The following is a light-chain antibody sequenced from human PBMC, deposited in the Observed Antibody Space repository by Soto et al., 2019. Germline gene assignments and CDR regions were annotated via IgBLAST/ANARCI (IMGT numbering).Light chain of an antibody. CDR3: QHYNSYSEA. Sequence: EIVMTESPSTLSVSPGERATLSCRASQGVSSNLAWYQQKPGQAPRLLIYGASTRATGIPARFSGSGSGTEFTLTISSLQPDDFATYYCQHYNSYSEAFGQGTKVDIK. V-gene: IGKV3-15*01. J-gene: IGKJ1*01. CDR1: QGVSSN. CDR2: GAS.